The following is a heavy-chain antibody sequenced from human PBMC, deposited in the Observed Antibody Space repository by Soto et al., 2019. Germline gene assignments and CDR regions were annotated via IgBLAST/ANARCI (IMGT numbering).Heavy chain of an antibody. V-gene: IGHV4-4*07. CDR1: TPSLHGLY. Sequence: CATLCRTCTVATPSLHGLYWSWIRQHAEKGLEWIGRICASGSTNYDPSRKSRVTLSVDTFKTQFSLRLSYVTAAQPAVYYCATDRTQSDYWSGLLHQVPYFDHWGPGTLVNVFS. CDR3: ATDRTQSDYWSGLLHQVPYFDH. D-gene: IGHD3-3*01. J-gene: IGHJ4*02. CDR2: ICASGST.